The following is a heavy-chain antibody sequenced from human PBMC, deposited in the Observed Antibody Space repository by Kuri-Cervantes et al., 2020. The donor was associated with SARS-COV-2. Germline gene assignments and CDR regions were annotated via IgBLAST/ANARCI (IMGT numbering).Heavy chain of an antibody. Sequence: ASVKVSCKACGYTFTSYDINRVRQATGQGLEWMGWMNPNSGNTGCAQKLQGRVTMTRNTSISRAYMELRSLRSDDTAVYYCARGPSNIVVVPAAIPENYYYYYMDVWGKGTTVTVSS. CDR3: ARGPSNIVVVPAAIPENYYYYYMDV. D-gene: IGHD2-2*02. J-gene: IGHJ6*03. CDR2: MNPNSGNT. V-gene: IGHV1-8*02. CDR1: GYTFTSYD.